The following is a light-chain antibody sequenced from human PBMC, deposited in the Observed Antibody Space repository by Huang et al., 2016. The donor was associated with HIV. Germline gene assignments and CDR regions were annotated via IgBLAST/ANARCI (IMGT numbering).Light chain of an antibody. CDR1: QSVSSN. CDR3: QQYNNWPRT. CDR2: DAS. V-gene: IGKV3-15*01. Sequence: ERVLTQSPVTLSVSPGDRATLSCRASQSVSSNLAWYQQKPGQAPRLLIYDASTRASDSPARFSGSGSDIEFTLTITSLQSEDFAVYYCQQYNNWPRTFGQGTKLEIK. J-gene: IGKJ2*01.